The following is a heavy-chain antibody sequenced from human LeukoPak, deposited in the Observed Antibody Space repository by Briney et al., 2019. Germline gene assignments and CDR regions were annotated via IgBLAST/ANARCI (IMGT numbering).Heavy chain of an antibody. CDR3: ARLQAAAGRYHDY. CDR2: INHSGST. V-gene: IGHV4-34*01. D-gene: IGHD6-13*01. CDR1: GGSFSGYY. Sequence: SETLSLTCAVYGGSFSGYYWSWIRQPPGKGLEWIGEINHSGSTNYNPSLKSRVTISVDTSKNQFSLKLSSVTAADTAVYYCARLQAAAGRYHDYWGQGTLVTVSS. J-gene: IGHJ4*02.